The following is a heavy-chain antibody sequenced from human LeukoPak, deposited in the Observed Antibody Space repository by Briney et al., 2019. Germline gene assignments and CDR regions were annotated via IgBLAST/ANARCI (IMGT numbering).Heavy chain of an antibody. J-gene: IGHJ4*02. D-gene: IGHD7-27*01. Sequence: PSETLSLTCAVSGYSISSGYYWGWIRQPPGKGLEWIGSIYHSGSTYYNPSLKSRVTISVDTSKNQFSLKLSSVTAADTAVCYCARLGIDYWGQGTLVTVSS. CDR1: GYSISSGYY. CDR3: ARLGIDY. CDR2: IYHSGST. V-gene: IGHV4-38-2*01.